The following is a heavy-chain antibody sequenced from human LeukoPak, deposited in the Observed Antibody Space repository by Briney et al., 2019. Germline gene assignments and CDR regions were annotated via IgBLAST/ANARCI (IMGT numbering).Heavy chain of an antibody. CDR2: INPNSGGT. CDR1: GYTFTGYY. V-gene: IGHV1-2*02. Sequence: ASVKVSCKASGYTFTGYYMHWVRHDPGQGLEWMGWINPNSGGTNYAQKFQGRVTMTRDTSISTAYMELSRLRSDDTAVYYWARVPPIRAYCGGDCSYWFDPWGQGTLVTVSS. J-gene: IGHJ5*02. D-gene: IGHD2-21*02. CDR3: ARVPPIRAYCGGDCSYWFDP.